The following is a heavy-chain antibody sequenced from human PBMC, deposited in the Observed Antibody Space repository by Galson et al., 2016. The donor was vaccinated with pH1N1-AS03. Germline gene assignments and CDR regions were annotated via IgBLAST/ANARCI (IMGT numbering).Heavy chain of an antibody. V-gene: IGHV3-30*01. Sequence: SLRLSCAASGFTLSHYGMHWVRQAPGKGLECVAVVSYDGSNKYYGDSVKGRFTISRDNSKNTLFLQVNGLRPEDTGVYYCARESRGVGAIEVGFDPWGQGTLVTVSS. CDR3: ARESRGVGAIEVGFDP. D-gene: IGHD1-26*01. CDR1: GFTLSHYG. J-gene: IGHJ5*02. CDR2: VSYDGSNK.